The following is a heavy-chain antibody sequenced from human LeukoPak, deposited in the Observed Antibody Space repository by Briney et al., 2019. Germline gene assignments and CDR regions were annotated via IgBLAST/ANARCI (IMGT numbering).Heavy chain of an antibody. V-gene: IGHV3-53*01. J-gene: IGHJ4*02. CDR1: GFTVSSNY. Sequence: GGSLRLSCAASGFTVSSNYMSWVRQSPGKGREWVSFIYSGGSTYYADSVKGRFTISRDNSKNTLYLQMNSLRAEDTAVYYCAGGFDWPHYFDYWGQGTLVTVSS. CDR2: IYSGGST. CDR3: AGGFDWPHYFDY. D-gene: IGHD3-9*01.